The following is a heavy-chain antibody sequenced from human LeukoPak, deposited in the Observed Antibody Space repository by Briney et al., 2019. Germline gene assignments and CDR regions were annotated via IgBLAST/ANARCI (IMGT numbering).Heavy chain of an antibody. J-gene: IGHJ5*02. CDR3: ARDSSSWYWFDP. V-gene: IGHV3-11*04. CDR1: GFTFSDYY. D-gene: IGHD6-13*01. Sequence: GGSLRLSCAASGFTFSDYYMSWIRQAPGKGLEWVSYISSSGSTIYYADSVKGRFTISRDNAKNSLYLQMNSLRAEDTAVHYCARDSSSWYWFDPWGQGTLVTVSS. CDR2: ISSSGSTI.